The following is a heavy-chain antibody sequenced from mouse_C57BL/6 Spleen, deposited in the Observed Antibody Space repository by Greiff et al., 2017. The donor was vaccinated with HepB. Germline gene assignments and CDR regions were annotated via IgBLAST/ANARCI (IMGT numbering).Heavy chain of an antibody. V-gene: IGHV5-9-1*02. Sequence: SCADTVKGRFTISRDNARNTLYLQMSSLKSEDTAMYYCTRGEGGGAYYFDYWGQGTTLTVSS. CDR3: TRGEGGGAYYFDY. J-gene: IGHJ2*01.